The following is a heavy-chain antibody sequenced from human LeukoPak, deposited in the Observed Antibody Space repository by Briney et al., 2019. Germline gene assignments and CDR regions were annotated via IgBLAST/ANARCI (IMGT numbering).Heavy chain of an antibody. CDR1: GFTFSSYA. CDR2: ISGSGGST. V-gene: IGHV3-23*01. Sequence: GGSLRLSCAASGFTFSSYAMSWVRQAPGKGLEWVSAISGSGGSTYYADSVKGRFTISRDNSKNTLYLQMNSLRAEDTAVYYCARGLLDYGANYWGQGTLVTVSS. CDR3: ARGLLDYGANY. J-gene: IGHJ4*02. D-gene: IGHD4/OR15-4a*01.